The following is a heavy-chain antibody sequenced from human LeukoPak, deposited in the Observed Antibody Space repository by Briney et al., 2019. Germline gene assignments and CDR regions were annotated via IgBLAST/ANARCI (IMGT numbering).Heavy chain of an antibody. CDR1: GFTFSSYG. CDR3: AKDGPYSGSYGFDY. D-gene: IGHD1-26*01. J-gene: IGHJ4*02. CDR2: ISYDGSNK. V-gene: IGHV3-30*18. Sequence: GRSLRLSCAASGFTFSSYGMHWVRQAPGKGLEWVAVISYDGSNKYYADSVKGRFTISRDNSKNTLYLQMNSLRAEDTAVYYCAKDGPYSGSYGFDYWGQGTLDTVSS.